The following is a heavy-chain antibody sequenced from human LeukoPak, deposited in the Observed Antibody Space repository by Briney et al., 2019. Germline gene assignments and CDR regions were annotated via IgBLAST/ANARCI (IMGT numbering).Heavy chain of an antibody. Sequence: GGSLRLSCAASGFTFSSNWMHWVRHAPGKGLVWVSRIISNENSATYADSVKGRFTISRDNAKNTLYLQMNSLRAEDTAVYYCVRGGIASAFDIWGQGTMVTVSS. CDR1: GFTFSSNW. CDR2: IISNENSA. J-gene: IGHJ3*02. CDR3: VRGGIASAFDI. V-gene: IGHV3-74*01. D-gene: IGHD6-13*01.